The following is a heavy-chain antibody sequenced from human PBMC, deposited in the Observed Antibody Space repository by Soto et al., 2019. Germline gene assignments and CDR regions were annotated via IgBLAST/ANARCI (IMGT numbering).Heavy chain of an antibody. D-gene: IGHD3-22*01. V-gene: IGHV1-69*13. CDR3: SYYYGSRGYYPPFYYGMDV. CDR2: IIPIFGTA. Sequence: GASVKVSCKASGGTFSSYAISWVRQAPGQGLEWMGGIIPIFGTANYAQKFQGRVTITADESTSTAYMELSSLRSEDTAVYYCSYYYGSRGYYPPFYYGMDVWGQGTTVTVSS. CDR1: GGTFSSYA. J-gene: IGHJ6*02.